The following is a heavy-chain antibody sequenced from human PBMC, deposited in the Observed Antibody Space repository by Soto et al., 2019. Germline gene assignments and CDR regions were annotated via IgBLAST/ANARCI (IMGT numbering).Heavy chain of an antibody. CDR1: GFSLSNTGQG. CDR3: AQDDDVAALFDY. J-gene: IGHJ4*02. Sequence: QITLNESGPTLVKPKQPLTLTCTSPGFSLSNTGQGVAWIRQPPGKALEWLAVIYWNDDKSYNPSLKSRLTFSKDTSKKQVVLTMMNIAPVDTGTYSGAQDDDVAALFDYLGQGTLVTVSS. CDR2: IYWNDDK. D-gene: IGHD6-13*01. V-gene: IGHV2-5*01.